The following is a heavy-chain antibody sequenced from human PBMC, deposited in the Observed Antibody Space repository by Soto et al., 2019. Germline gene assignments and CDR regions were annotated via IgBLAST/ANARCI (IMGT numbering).Heavy chain of an antibody. CDR1: GYTFTTYA. D-gene: IGHD3-9*01. CDR3: AREWYDILTGYYCDY. CDR2: INTGNGNT. V-gene: IGHV1-3*04. J-gene: IGHJ4*02. Sequence: GASLKVSCKASGYTFTTYAIHWVRQAPGQGLEWMGWINTGNGNTKYSQKFQGRVTITRDTSASTAYMELSSLRSEDTAVYYCAREWYDILTGYYCDYWGQGTLVTVS.